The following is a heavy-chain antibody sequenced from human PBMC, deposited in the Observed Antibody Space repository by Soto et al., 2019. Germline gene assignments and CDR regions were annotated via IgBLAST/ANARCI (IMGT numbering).Heavy chain of an antibody. CDR1: GLTISGKKY. CDR3: ATWHEREHAFDV. Sequence: DVQLVESGGGLIQPGESLRLSCAAFGLTISGKKYVAWVRQAPGKGLEWVSALYDVDGSFYADSVTGRFKTSSDSSKTTVYLQMNDLRPDDTAVYYCATWHEREHAFDVWGQGTTVTISS. V-gene: IGHV3-53*01. CDR2: LYDVDGS. J-gene: IGHJ3*01. D-gene: IGHD1-1*01.